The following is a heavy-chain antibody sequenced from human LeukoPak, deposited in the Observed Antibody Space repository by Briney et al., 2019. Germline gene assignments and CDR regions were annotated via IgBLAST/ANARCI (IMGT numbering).Heavy chain of an antibody. CDR2: ISYDGSNK. J-gene: IGHJ5*02. CDR3: AKEGNYYDSSGYYT. D-gene: IGHD3-22*01. V-gene: IGHV3-30-3*01. Sequence: GRSLRLSCAASGFTFSSYAMHWVRQAPGKGLEWVAVISYDGSNKYYADSVKGRFTISRDNSKNTLYLQMNSLRAEDTAVYYCAKEGNYYDSSGYYTWGQGTLVTVSS. CDR1: GFTFSSYA.